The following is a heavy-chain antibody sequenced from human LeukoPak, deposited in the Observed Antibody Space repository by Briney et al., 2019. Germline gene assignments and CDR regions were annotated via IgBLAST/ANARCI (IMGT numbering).Heavy chain of an antibody. CDR1: GYTFTGYY. CDR3: AREKGRIAAAVRYFDY. J-gene: IGHJ4*02. V-gene: IGHV1-2*02. Sequence: ASVKVSCKASGYTFTGYYMHWVRQAPGQGPEWMGWINPNSGGTNYAQKFQGRVTMTRDTSISTAYMELSRLRSDDTAVYYCAREKGRIAAAVRYFDYWGQGTLVTVSS. D-gene: IGHD6-13*01. CDR2: INPNSGGT.